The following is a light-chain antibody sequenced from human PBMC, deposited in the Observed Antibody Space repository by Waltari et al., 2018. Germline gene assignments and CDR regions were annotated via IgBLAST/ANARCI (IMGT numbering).Light chain of an antibody. Sequence: DIQMTQSPSTLSASVGDRVTSTCRASQSISSWLAWYQQKPGKAPKLLIYKASSLESGVPSRFSGSGSGTEFTLTISSLQPDDFATYYCQQYNSYSMYTFGQGTKLEIK. CDR3: QQYNSYSMYT. J-gene: IGKJ2*01. CDR1: QSISSW. V-gene: IGKV1-5*03. CDR2: KAS.